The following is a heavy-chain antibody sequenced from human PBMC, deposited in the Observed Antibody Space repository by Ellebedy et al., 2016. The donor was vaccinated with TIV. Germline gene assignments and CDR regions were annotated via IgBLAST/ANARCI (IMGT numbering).Heavy chain of an antibody. CDR2: ISSSSSYI. Sequence: PGGSLRLSCTASGFTFINFSIIWVRQAPGKGLEWVSSISSSSSYIYYADPLKGRFTVSRDNAKNSVYLQMNDLRAEDTAVYYCARDSMVRAHYYYMDVWGKGTTVTVSS. CDR1: GFTFINFS. J-gene: IGHJ6*03. D-gene: IGHD3-10*01. V-gene: IGHV3-21*01. CDR3: ARDSMVRAHYYYMDV.